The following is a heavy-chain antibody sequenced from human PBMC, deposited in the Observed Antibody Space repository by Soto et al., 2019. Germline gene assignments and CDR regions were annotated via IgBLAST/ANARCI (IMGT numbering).Heavy chain of an antibody. Sequence: PGGSLRLSCAASGFTFSNAWMSWVRQAPGKGLEWVGRIKSKTDGGTTDYAAPVKGRFTISRDDSKSTLYLQMNSLKTEDTAVYYCTTELDGSGYGMDVWGQGTTVTVSS. D-gene: IGHD3-10*01. CDR1: GFTFSNAW. CDR3: TTELDGSGYGMDV. J-gene: IGHJ6*02. CDR2: IKSKTDGGTT. V-gene: IGHV3-15*01.